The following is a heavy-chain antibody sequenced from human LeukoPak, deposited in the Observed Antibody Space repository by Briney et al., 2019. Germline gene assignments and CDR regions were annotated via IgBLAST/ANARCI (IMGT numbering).Heavy chain of an antibody. CDR1: GGSISSGSYY. V-gene: IGHV4-61*01. CDR2: IYDSGST. CDR3: ARNYGSGSFSLFDY. Sequence: SETLSLTCTVSGGSISSGSYYWSWIRQPPGKGLEWIGYIYDSGSTNYNPSLKSRVTISVDTSKNQFFLRLNSVTAADTAVYYCARNYGSGSFSLFDYWGQGTLVTVSS. D-gene: IGHD3-10*01. J-gene: IGHJ4*02.